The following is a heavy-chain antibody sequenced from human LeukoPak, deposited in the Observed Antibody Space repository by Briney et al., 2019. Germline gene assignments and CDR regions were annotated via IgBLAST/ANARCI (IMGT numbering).Heavy chain of an antibody. Sequence: GASVKVSCRASVYTFRSYGISWVRQAPGQGLEWMGWISPYSGSTNYPQKFQGRVTVTTDTSTSTAYMELRSLRSDDTAVYFCARALREYSSSWFSDFWGQGTLVTVSS. CDR1: VYTFRSYG. D-gene: IGHD6-13*01. J-gene: IGHJ4*02. V-gene: IGHV1-18*01. CDR3: ARALREYSSSWFSDF. CDR2: ISPYSGST.